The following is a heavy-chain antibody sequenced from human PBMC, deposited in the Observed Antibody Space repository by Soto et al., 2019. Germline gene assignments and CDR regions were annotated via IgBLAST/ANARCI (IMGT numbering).Heavy chain of an antibody. CDR2: IYPGDSDT. V-gene: IGHV5-51*01. D-gene: IGHD3-3*01. CDR1: GYSFTSYW. Sequence: GESLKISCKGSGYSFTSYWIGWVRQMPGKGLEWMGIIYPGDSDTRYSPSFQGQVTISADKSISTAYLQWSSLKASDTAMYYCARHGGETDFGVVIKYYYYGMDVWGQGTTVTVSS. J-gene: IGHJ6*02. CDR3: ARHGGETDFGVVIKYYYYGMDV.